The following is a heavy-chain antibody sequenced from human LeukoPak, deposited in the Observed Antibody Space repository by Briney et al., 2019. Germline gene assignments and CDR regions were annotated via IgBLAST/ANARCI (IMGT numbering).Heavy chain of an antibody. Sequence: GGSLRLSCAASGFMFKNYGMSWVRQAPGKWLEWVSAVDGGGGSTYYADSVKGRFTISRDNSKNTLFLQMNSLRADDTAVYYCAKKAFSTGWTYFDYWGQGLLVTVSS. J-gene: IGHJ4*02. V-gene: IGHV3-23*01. CDR2: VDGGGGST. D-gene: IGHD6-19*01. CDR3: AKKAFSTGWTYFDY. CDR1: GFMFKNYG.